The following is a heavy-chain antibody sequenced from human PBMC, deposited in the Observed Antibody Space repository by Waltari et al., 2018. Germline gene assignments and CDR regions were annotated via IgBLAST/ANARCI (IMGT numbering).Heavy chain of an antibody. CDR1: GFTFSSYA. CDR3: VRDPYHDPSGYPGY. D-gene: IGHD3-22*01. V-gene: IGHV3-23*01. J-gene: IGHJ4*02. Sequence: EVHLLESGGGLVQPGVSLRLSCAASGFTFSSYAMNWVRQAPGKGLEWVSASSGRGTNTWSADSGKGRFSISRDNSKNTLYLDLCSLRAEDTAVYYCVRDPYHDPSGYPGYWGQGTLVIVSS. CDR2: SSGRGTNT.